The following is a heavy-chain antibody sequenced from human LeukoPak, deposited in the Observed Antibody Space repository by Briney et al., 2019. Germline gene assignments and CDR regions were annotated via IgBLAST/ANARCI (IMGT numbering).Heavy chain of an antibody. CDR1: GGSFSVYY. D-gene: IGHD3-10*01. Sequence: SETLSLTCAVYGGSFSVYYWSWIRQPPGKGLEWIGEINHSGSTNYNPCLKSRVTISVDTSKNQFSLKLSSVTAADTAVYYCARGRLLWFGELLYSPTRSYYFDYWGQGTLVTVSS. J-gene: IGHJ4*02. V-gene: IGHV4-34*01. CDR2: INHSGST. CDR3: ARGRLLWFGELLYSPTRSYYFDY.